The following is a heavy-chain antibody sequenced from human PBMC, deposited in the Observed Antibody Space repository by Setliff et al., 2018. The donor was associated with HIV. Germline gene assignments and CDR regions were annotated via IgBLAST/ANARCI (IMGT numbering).Heavy chain of an antibody. CDR2: IAPSSGGI. CDR1: GYTFTSYI. D-gene: IGHD2-2*01. Sequence: ASVKVSCKASGYTFTSYILHWVRQAAGQGLEWVGRIAPSSGGIHYAQKFQDRVTITADKSTDTAHMELNSLRSEDTAVYYCARGQYQLLRYYYMDVWGKGTTVTVSS. CDR3: ARGQYQLLRYYYMDV. J-gene: IGHJ6*03. V-gene: IGHV1-46*01.